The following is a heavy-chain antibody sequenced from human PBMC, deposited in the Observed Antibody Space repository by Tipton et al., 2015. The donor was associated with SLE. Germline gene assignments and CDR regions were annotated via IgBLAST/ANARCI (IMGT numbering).Heavy chain of an antibody. CDR1: GYSFTSYG. Sequence: QLVQSGAEVKKPGASVKVSCKASGYSFTSYGISWVRQAPGQGLEWMGWISAYNGNTNYAQKLQGRVTMTTDTSTSTAYMELRSLRSDDTAVYYGALVAYSSGWYETYYFDYWGQGTLVTVSS. D-gene: IGHD6-19*01. CDR2: ISAYNGNT. V-gene: IGHV1-18*01. CDR3: ALVAYSSGWYETYYFDY. J-gene: IGHJ4*02.